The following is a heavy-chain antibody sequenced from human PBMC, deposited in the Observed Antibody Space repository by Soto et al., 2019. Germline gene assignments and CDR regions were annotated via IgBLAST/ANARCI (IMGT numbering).Heavy chain of an antibody. V-gene: IGHV4-31*03. J-gene: IGHJ5*02. CDR2: IYYSGST. CDR3: ARFLSGFGEGRRYNWFDP. D-gene: IGHD3-10*01. Sequence: TLSLTCTVSGGSISSGGYYWSWIRQHPGKGLEWIGYIYYSGSTYYNPSLKSRVTISVDTSKNQFSLKLSSVTAADTAVYYCARFLSGFGEGRRYNWFDPWGQGTLVTVSS. CDR1: GGSISSGGYY.